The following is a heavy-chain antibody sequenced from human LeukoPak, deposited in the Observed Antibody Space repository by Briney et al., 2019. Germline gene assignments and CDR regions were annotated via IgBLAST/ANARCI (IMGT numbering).Heavy chain of an antibody. CDR1: GITFSNYA. D-gene: IGHD3-22*01. J-gene: IGHJ4*02. CDR3: AKDPPQYDYDTSDHDY. Sequence: GGSLRLSCAASGITFSNYAMSWVRQAPGKGLEWVSAISGSGSSTYYTDSVKGRFTISRDNSKNTLYLQMNSLRAKDTAVYYCAKDPPQYDYDTSDHDYWGQGTLVTVSS. V-gene: IGHV3-23*01. CDR2: ISGSGSST.